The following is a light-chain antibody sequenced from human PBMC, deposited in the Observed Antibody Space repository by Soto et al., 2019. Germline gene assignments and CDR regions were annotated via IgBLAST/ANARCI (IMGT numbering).Light chain of an antibody. Sequence: EIMLTQSPGTLSLSPGERATLSCRASQSVSSYLAWYQQKPGQAPRLLIYGASSRATGVPDRFSGSGSGTDFTLTISRLEPEDFAVYFCHHYASTFGQGTKVDI. CDR3: HHYAST. V-gene: IGKV3-20*01. J-gene: IGKJ1*01. CDR1: QSVSSY. CDR2: GAS.